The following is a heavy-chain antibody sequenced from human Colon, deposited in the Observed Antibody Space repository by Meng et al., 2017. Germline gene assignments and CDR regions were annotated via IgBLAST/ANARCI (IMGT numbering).Heavy chain of an antibody. V-gene: IGHV4-31*03. Sequence: QVHLHESGPGLVRPSHDLSLVCTVSGGYIKSGGYHWSWVRQHPGKGLEYIGFMSDSGTTDYNPYLRSRVSISEIGSSKNQFSLTLRSVTAADTATYFCARDTLYGTDYWGQGVLVTVSS. CDR2: MSDSGTT. CDR1: GGYIKSGGYH. D-gene: IGHD4-17*01. CDR3: ARDTLYGTDY. J-gene: IGHJ4*02.